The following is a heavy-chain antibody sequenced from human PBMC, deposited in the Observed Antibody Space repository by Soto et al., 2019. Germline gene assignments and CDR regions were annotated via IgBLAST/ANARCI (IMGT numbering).Heavy chain of an antibody. CDR2: IWSDGSYE. CDR3: ARGTGPGSFLIEY. CDR1: GFIFSNYA. D-gene: IGHD3-10*01. V-gene: IGHV3-33*01. J-gene: IGHJ4*02. Sequence: QVQLVGSGGGVVQPGRSLRLSCAASGFIFSNYAMHWVRQAPGQGLEWVALIWSDGSYENYAESVKGRFTISRDNSKNTLYLPVNRLRVDDTAVYFCARGTGPGSFLIEYWGQGTLVTVSS.